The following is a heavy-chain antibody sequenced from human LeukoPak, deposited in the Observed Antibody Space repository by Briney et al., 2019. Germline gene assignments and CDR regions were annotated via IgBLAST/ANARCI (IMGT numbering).Heavy chain of an antibody. CDR1: GGTFSSYA. V-gene: IGHV1-69*05. D-gene: IGHD3-22*01. Sequence: SVKVSCKASGGTFSSYAISWVRQAPGQGLEWMGRIIPIFGTANYAQKFQGRVTITTDESTSTAYMELSSLRSEDTAVYYCARDPYYYDSSGAGYYYYMDVWGKGTTVTVSS. CDR2: IIPIFGTA. CDR3: ARDPYYYDSSGAGYYYYMDV. J-gene: IGHJ6*03.